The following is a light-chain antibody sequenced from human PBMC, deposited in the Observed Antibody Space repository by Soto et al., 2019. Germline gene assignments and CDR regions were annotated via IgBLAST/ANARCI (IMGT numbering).Light chain of an antibody. V-gene: IGKV3-20*01. CDR3: QQYGSSPPLT. CDR2: GAS. J-gene: IGKJ4*01. Sequence: EIVLTQSPGTLSSSPGERATLSCRASQSVSSSYLAWYQQKPGQAPRLLIYGASIRATGIPDRFSGSGSGTDFTLTISRLEPEDFAVYYCQQYGSSPPLTYGGGTKVEIK. CDR1: QSVSSSY.